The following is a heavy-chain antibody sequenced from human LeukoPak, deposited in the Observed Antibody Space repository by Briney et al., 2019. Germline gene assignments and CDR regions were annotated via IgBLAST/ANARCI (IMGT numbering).Heavy chain of an antibody. CDR2: INTNTGNP. J-gene: IGHJ6*03. Sequence: ASVKVSCKASGYTFTGYYMHWVRQAPGQGLEWMGWINTNTGNPTYAQGFTGRFVFSLDTSVSTAYLQISSLKAEDTAVCYCARDQSSSWSHYYYMDVWGKGTTVTVSS. V-gene: IGHV7-4-1*02. CDR1: GYTFTGYY. D-gene: IGHD6-13*01. CDR3: ARDQSSSWSHYYYMDV.